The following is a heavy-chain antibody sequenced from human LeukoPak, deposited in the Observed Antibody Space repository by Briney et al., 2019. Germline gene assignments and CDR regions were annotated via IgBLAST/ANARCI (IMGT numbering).Heavy chain of an antibody. CDR2: ISSSSSYI. Sequence: GGALRLSCAASGFTFSSYSMNWVRQAPGKGLEGVSSISSSSSYIYYADSVKGRFTISRDNAKNSLYLQMNSLRDEDTAVYYCVREGLECSGSSCQRAAFDYWGQGTLVTVSS. CDR1: GFTFSSYS. CDR3: VREGLECSGSSCQRAAFDY. V-gene: IGHV3-21*01. D-gene: IGHD2-2*01. J-gene: IGHJ4*02.